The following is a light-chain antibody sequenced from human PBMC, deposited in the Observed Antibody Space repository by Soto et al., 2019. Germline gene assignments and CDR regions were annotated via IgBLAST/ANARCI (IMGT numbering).Light chain of an antibody. Sequence: QAVVTQEPSLTVSPGGTVTLTCASSTGAVTTGNYASWFQQKPGQAPRTLIYTTDNRHSWTPARFSGSLLGGKAALTLSSVQPEDEADYYCLLYFDGAQLVFGGGTKLTVL. V-gene: IGLV7-43*01. CDR3: LLYFDGAQLV. CDR1: TGAVTTGNY. CDR2: TTD. J-gene: IGLJ3*02.